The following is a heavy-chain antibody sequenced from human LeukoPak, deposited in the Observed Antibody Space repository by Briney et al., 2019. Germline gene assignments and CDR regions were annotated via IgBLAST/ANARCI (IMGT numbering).Heavy chain of an antibody. V-gene: IGHV3-74*01. CDR1: GFTFNSYW. CDR3: ERGRSYGSGSSPYGMDV. J-gene: IGHJ6*04. CDR2: TSSDGSST. Sequence: GGSLRLSCAASGFTFNSYWMHWVRQAPGKGLVWVAHTSSDGSSTSYADSVKGRFTIPRDNAKNTMYLQMNSLRAEDTAVYYCERGRSYGSGSSPYGMDVWGKGTTVTVSS. D-gene: IGHD3-10*01.